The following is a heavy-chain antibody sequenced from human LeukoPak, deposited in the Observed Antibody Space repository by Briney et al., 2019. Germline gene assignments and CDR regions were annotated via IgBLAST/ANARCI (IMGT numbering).Heavy chain of an antibody. CDR1: GFTFTTYW. Sequence: GGSLRLSCAASGFTFTTYWMSWVRQAPGKGLEWVANIKQDGTERYYVDSVKGRFTISRDNAKNSLYLQMNSLRAEDTAVYYCARDRDSGYDWGQGTLVTVSS. J-gene: IGHJ4*02. V-gene: IGHV3-7*01. CDR3: ARDRDSGYD. D-gene: IGHD5-12*01. CDR2: IKQDGTER.